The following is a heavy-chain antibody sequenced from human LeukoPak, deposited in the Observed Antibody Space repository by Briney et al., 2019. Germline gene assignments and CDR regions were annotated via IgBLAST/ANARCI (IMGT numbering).Heavy chain of an antibody. D-gene: IGHD3-10*01. V-gene: IGHV3-30*18. CDR3: AKVSGEFDY. Sequence: PGRSLRLSCAASGFTFSSYGMHWVRQAPGKGLEWVAVISYDGSNKYYADSVKGRFTISRDNSKNTLYLQMNSLRAEDTAVYYCAKVSGEFDYWGQGTLVTVSS. J-gene: IGHJ4*02. CDR1: GFTFSSYG. CDR2: ISYDGSNK.